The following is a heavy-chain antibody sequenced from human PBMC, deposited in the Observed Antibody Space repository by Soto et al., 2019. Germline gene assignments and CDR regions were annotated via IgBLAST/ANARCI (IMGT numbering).Heavy chain of an antibody. V-gene: IGHV1-69*13. D-gene: IGHD5-18*01. Sequence: SVKVSCKASGGTFSGYSISWVRQAPGQGLEWMGGIIPIFGTANYAQKFQGRVTITADESTSTAYMELSSLRSEDTAVYYCARDGPSYSYGPRYFDYWGQGTLVTVSS. CDR2: IIPIFGTA. J-gene: IGHJ4*02. CDR1: GGTFSGYS. CDR3: ARDGPSYSYGPRYFDY.